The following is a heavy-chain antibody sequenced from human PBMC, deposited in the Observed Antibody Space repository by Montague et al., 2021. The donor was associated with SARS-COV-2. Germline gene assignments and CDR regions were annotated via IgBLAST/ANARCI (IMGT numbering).Heavy chain of an antibody. CDR2: IYYSGST. D-gene: IGHD2-2*01. V-gene: IGHV4-61*01. CDR3: ARVRGEQYQLAVSTYYYYYMDV. Sequence: SETLSLTCSVSGGSVSSGSCYWSWIRQPPGKGLEWIGYIYYSGSTNYNPSLKSRVTISVDTSKNQFSLKLSSVTAADTAVYYCARVRGEQYQLAVSTYYYYYMDVWGKGNTVTVSS. CDR1: GGSVSSGSCY. J-gene: IGHJ6*03.